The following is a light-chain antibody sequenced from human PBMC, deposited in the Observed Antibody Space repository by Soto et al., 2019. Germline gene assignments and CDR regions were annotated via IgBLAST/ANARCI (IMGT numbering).Light chain of an antibody. CDR1: QSVSSSY. CDR3: QQYGCLPIT. CDR2: GAS. V-gene: IGKV3-20*01. J-gene: IGKJ5*01. Sequence: EIVLTQSPGTLALSPGERATLSCRASQSVSSSYLAWYQQKPGQAPRLLIYGASSRATGIPDRFSGSGSGTDFTLTISRLQPEDFAVYYYQQYGCLPITFGQGTRLEIK.